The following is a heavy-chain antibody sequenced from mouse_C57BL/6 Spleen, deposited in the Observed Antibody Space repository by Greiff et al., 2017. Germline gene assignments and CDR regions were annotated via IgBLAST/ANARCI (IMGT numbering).Heavy chain of an antibody. CDR1: GFTFSDYG. CDR2: ISSGSSTI. V-gene: IGHV5-17*01. CDR3: ARADYYGSSPPFAY. J-gene: IGHJ3*01. Sequence: EVHLVESGGGLVKPGGSLKLSCAASGFTFSDYGMHWVRQAPEKGLEWVAYISSGSSTIYYADTVKGRVTISRDNAKNTLFLQMTSLRSEDTAMYYCARADYYGSSPPFAYWGQGTLVTVSA. D-gene: IGHD1-1*01.